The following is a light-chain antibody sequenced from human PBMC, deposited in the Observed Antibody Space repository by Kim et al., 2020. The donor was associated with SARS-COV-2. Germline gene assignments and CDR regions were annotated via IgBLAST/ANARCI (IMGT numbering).Light chain of an antibody. CDR3: QSYDSSLSARV. Sequence: VTSSGARSTSNLVAGYPAHWYQQLPGTAPKLLIYGDSKRPSGVPDRFSGSRSGTSASLAVTGLQAEDEADYYCQSYDSSLSARVFGGGTQLTVL. CDR1: TSNLVAGYP. CDR2: GDS. V-gene: IGLV1-40*01. J-gene: IGLJ3*02.